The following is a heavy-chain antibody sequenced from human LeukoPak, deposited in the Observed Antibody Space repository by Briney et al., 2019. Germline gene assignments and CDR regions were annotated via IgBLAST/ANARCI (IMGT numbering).Heavy chain of an antibody. CDR2: ISTSSSYI. CDR3: AELGITMIGGV. J-gene: IGHJ6*04. Sequence: GGSLRLSCAASGFTLSTYNMKWVRQAPRKGLEWVSSISTSSSYIYYADSVKGRFTISRDNARNSLYLQMNSLRAEDTAVYYCAELGITMIGGVWGKGTTVTISS. CDR1: GFTLSTYN. V-gene: IGHV3-21*01. D-gene: IGHD3-10*02.